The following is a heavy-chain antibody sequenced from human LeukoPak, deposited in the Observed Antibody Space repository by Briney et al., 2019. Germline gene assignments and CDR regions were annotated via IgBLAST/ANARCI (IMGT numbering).Heavy chain of an antibody. V-gene: IGHV1-69*13. J-gene: IGHJ4*02. CDR2: IIPIFGTA. CDR1: GGTFSSYA. CDR3: ARDDCSGGSCYFDY. D-gene: IGHD2-15*01. Sequence: SVKVSCKASGGTFSSYAISWVRQAPGQGLEWMGGIIPIFGTANYAQKFQGRVTIAADESTSTAYMELSSLRSEDTAVYYCARDDCSGGSCYFDYWGQGTLVTVSS.